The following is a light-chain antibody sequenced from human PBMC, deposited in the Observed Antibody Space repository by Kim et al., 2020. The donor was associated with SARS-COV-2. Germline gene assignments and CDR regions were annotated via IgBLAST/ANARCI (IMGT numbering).Light chain of an antibody. V-gene: IGKV3-15*01. J-gene: IGKJ2*01. CDR2: EAS. Sequence: EIVVTQSPATLPVSPGARVTVSCRASQSISSNLAWFQQKTGQAPRLLIYEASTRAAGIPARFSGSGSETEFTLTINTLQSEDFAVYYCQQYNNWPYTFGQGTKLEI. CDR1: QSISSN. CDR3: QQYNNWPYT.